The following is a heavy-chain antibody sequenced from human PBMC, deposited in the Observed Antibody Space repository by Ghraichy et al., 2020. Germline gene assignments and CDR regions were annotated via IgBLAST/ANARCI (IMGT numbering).Heavy chain of an antibody. J-gene: IGHJ4*02. CDR3: ARLGLDYGDYEYVPVDY. V-gene: IGHV1-2*02. Sequence: ASVKVSCKASGYTFTAYHIHWVRQAPGQGLEWMGYISPNSGGTKYAQKFQGRVTMTRDTSITTAYMEVSRVRSDDTAVYYCARLGLDYGDYEYVPVDYWGQGTLVTVAS. CDR1: GYTFTAYH. CDR2: ISPNSGGT. D-gene: IGHD4-17*01.